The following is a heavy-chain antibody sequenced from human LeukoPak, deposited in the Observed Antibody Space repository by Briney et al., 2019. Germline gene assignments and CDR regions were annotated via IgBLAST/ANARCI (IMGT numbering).Heavy chain of an antibody. CDR1: GGSISSSSYY. D-gene: IGHD2-15*01. Sequence: SETLSLICTVSGGSISSSSYYWGWIRQPPGKGLEWIGSIYYSGSTYYNPSLKSRVTISVDPSKNQCSPKLNSVAAAGTAVYYCARGSNVVVVSWVDPEGQGTLVTVSS. CDR3: ARGSNVVVVSWVDP. CDR2: IYYSGST. J-gene: IGHJ5*02. V-gene: IGHV4-39*07.